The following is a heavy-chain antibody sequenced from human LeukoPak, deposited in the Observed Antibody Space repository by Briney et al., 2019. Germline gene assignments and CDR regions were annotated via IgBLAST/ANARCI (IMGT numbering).Heavy chain of an antibody. CDR1: GFTFSSYA. J-gene: IGHJ4*02. V-gene: IGHV3-23*01. CDR2: MSGRGVST. Sequence: GGSLRLSCAASGFTFSSYAMSWVRQAPGKGLEWVSGMSGRGVSTYYADSVKGRFTISSDNSKNTLYLQMNSLRAEDTAIYYCAKDCNGGNCYIDNWGQGTLVTVAS. D-gene: IGHD2-15*01. CDR3: AKDCNGGNCYIDN.